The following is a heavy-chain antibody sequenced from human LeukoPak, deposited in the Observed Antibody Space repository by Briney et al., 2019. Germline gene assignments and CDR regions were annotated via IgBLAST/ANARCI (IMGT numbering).Heavy chain of an antibody. CDR2: ISSTGGST. J-gene: IGHJ4*02. CDR3: ASDPMVRGVTH. CDR1: GFTFSSYA. Sequence: PGGSLRLSCAASGFTFSSYAMHWVRQAPGKGLEYVSAISSTGGSTYYANSVKGRFTISRDNSKNTLYLRMGSLRAEDMAVYYCASDPMVRGVTHWGQGTLVTVSS. V-gene: IGHV3-64*01. D-gene: IGHD3-10*01.